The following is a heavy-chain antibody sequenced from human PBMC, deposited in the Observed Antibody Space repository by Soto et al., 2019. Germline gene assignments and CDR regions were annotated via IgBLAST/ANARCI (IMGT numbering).Heavy chain of an antibody. CDR1: GGTFSSYT. D-gene: IGHD6-19*01. CDR3: ARGQSSGWYSPSLDY. J-gene: IGHJ4*02. V-gene: IGHV1-69*02. CDR2: IIPILGIA. Sequence: SVKVSCKASGGTFSSYTISWVRQAPGQGLEWMGRIIPILGIANYAQKFQGRVTITADKSTSTAYMELSSLRSEDTAVYYCARGQSSGWYSPSLDYWGQGTLVTVSS.